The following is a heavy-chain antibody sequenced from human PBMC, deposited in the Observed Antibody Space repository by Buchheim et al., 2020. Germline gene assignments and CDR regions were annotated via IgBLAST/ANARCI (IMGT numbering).Heavy chain of an antibody. CDR2: INPSGGST. Sequence: QVQLVQSGAEVKKPGASVKVSCKASGYTFTSYYMHWVRQAPGQGLEWMGIINPSGGSTSYAQKFQGRVTMTRDTSTSTAYMELSSLRSEDTAVYYCARDNYYDSSGYYGTYWYFDLWGRGTL. V-gene: IGHV1-46*03. CDR1: GYTFTSYY. D-gene: IGHD3-22*01. J-gene: IGHJ2*01. CDR3: ARDNYYDSSGYYGTYWYFDL.